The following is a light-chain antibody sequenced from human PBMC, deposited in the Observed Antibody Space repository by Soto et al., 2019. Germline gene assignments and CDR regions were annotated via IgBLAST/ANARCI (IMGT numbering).Light chain of an antibody. V-gene: IGLV2-8*01. J-gene: IGLJ1*01. CDR1: SSDVAGYNY. Sequence: QSALTQPPSASGSPGQSVAISCTGTSSDVAGYNYVSWYQQHPGKAPKLVIYEVSKRPSGVPDRFSGSKSGNTASLTVSGLQAEDEADYYCSSYAGSNNYVFGTGTKVTVL. CDR2: EVS. CDR3: SSYAGSNNYV.